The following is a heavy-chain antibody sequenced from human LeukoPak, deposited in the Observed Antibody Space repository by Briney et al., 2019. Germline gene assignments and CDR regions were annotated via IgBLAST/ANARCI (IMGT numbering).Heavy chain of an antibody. V-gene: IGHV4-59*01. CDR3: AREVASYYGSSDAFDI. CDR2: IYYSGST. J-gene: IGHJ3*02. Sequence: SETLSLTCTVSGGSISSYYWSWIRQPPGKGLEWIGYIYYSGSTNYNPSLKSRVTISVDTSKNRFSLKLSSVTAADTAVYYCAREVASYYGSSDAFDIWGQGTMVTVSS. CDR1: GGSISSYY. D-gene: IGHD3-10*01.